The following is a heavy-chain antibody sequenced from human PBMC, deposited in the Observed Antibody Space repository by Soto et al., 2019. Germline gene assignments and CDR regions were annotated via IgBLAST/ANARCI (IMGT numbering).Heavy chain of an antibody. Sequence: ASVKVSCKASGYTFTGYYMHWVRQAPGQGLEWMGWINPNSGGTNYAQKFQGWVTMTRDTSISTAYMELSRLRSDDTAVYSWEWGADRDTANLDYWGQGTLVTVSS. D-gene: IGHD5-18*01. CDR3: EWGADRDTANLDY. V-gene: IGHV1-2*04. CDR1: GYTFTGYY. J-gene: IGHJ4*02. CDR2: INPNSGGT.